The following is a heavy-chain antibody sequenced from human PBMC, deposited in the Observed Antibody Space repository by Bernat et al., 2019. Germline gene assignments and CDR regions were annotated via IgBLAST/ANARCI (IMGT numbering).Heavy chain of an antibody. J-gene: IGHJ4*02. Sequence: QVQVVESGGGVVQPGRSLRLSCVISRFIFSNSPMHWVRQAPGKGLEWVAVISSDGSSKYYAESVKGRFTISRDNSKSTLYLQMNSLRLEDTAMYYCARDRPYMDNWGQGTLATVSS. CDR3: ARDRPYMDN. CDR2: ISSDGSSK. V-gene: IGHV3-30-3*01. CDR1: RFIFSNSP. D-gene: IGHD6-6*01.